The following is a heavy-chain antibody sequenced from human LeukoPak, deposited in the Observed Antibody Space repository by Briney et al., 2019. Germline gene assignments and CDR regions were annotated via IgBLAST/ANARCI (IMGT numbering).Heavy chain of an antibody. V-gene: IGHV4-34*01. D-gene: IGHD3-22*01. CDR2: INPSGST. CDR3: ARGRHDITMIIVVMTSVSYYLDV. Sequence: SETLSLTCAVYGGSFSGYHWTWIRQSPGKGLEWIGDINPSGSTYYNPSLKSRLTISVDTSKNQFSLKLRSVTAADTAVYYCARGRHDITMIIVVMTSVSYYLDVWGKGTTVTVS. J-gene: IGHJ6*03. CDR1: GGSFSGYH.